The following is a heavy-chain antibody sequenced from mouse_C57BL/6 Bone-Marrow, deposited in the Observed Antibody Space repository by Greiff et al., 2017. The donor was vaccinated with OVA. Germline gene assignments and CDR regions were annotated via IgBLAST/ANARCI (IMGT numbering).Heavy chain of an antibody. CDR2: IDPSDSYT. V-gene: IGHV1-59*01. J-gene: IGHJ2*01. CDR1: GYTFTSYW. Sequence: QVQLKQPGAELVRPGTSVKLSCKASGYTFTSYWMHWVKQRPGQGLEWIGVIDPSDSYTNSNQKFKGKATLTVDTSSSTAYMQLSSLTSEDSAVYYCARGDYYGSSSYYFDYWGQGTTLTVSS. D-gene: IGHD1-1*01. CDR3: ARGDYYGSSSYYFDY.